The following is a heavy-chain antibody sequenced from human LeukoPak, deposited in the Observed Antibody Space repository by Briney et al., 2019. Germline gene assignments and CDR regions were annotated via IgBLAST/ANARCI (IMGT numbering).Heavy chain of an antibody. CDR3: ARSPPRYSNYNWFDP. J-gene: IGHJ5*02. CDR1: GYTFTNYG. D-gene: IGHD6-13*01. CDR2: ISAYNGNT. V-gene: IGHV1-18*01. Sequence: ASVKVSCKASGYTFTNYGISWVRQAPGQGLEWKGWISAYNGNTNYAQNLQGRVTMTTDTSTSTAYMELRSLRSDDTAVYYCARSPPRYSNYNWFDPWGQGTLVTVSS.